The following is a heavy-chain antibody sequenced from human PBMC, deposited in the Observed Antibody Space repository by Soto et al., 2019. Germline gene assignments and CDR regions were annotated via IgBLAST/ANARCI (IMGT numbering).Heavy chain of an antibody. D-gene: IGHD3-22*01. J-gene: IGHJ5*02. CDR3: ARDCLPYYDDSSGLGWFDP. Sequence: VSYQASGYTFTCHYMNWVRKAPGQGLEWMGWINPNSGGTNYAQKFQGRVTMTRDTSISTAYMELSRLRSDDTAVYYCARDCLPYYDDSSGLGWFDPWGQGTVVTVSP. CDR1: GYTFTCHY. V-gene: IGHV1-2*02. CDR2: INPNSGGT.